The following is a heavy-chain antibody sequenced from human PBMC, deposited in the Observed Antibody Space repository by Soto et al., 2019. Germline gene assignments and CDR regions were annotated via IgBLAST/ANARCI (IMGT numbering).Heavy chain of an antibody. CDR3: ARDTPMTTVTTIQYYYYGMDV. Sequence: GGSLRLSCAASGFTFSSYWMHWVRQAPGKGLVWVSRINSDGSSTSYADSVKGRFTISRDNAKNTLYLQMNSLRAEDTAVYYCARDTPMTTVTTIQYYYYGMDVWGQGTTVTVSS. V-gene: IGHV3-74*01. CDR2: INSDGSST. J-gene: IGHJ6*02. D-gene: IGHD4-17*01. CDR1: GFTFSSYW.